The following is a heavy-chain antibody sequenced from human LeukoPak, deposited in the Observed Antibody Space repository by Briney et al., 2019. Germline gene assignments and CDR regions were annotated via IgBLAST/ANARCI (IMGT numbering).Heavy chain of an antibody. CDR1: GGSISSYY. V-gene: IGHV4-4*07. D-gene: IGHD3-22*01. CDR2: IYTSGST. Sequence: SETLSLTCTVSGGSISSYYWSWIRQPAGKGLEWIGRIYTSGSTNYNPSLKSRVTISVDTSKNQFSLKLSSVTAADTAVYYCARGRYYDSSGRNYFDYGGQGTLVTVSS. J-gene: IGHJ4*02. CDR3: ARGRYYDSSGRNYFDY.